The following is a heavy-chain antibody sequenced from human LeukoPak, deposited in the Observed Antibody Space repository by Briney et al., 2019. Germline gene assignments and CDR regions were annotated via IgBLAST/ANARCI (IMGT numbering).Heavy chain of an antibody. CDR1: GFTFSNYA. D-gene: IGHD4-17*01. CDR3: ARPNGDFILSRAFDI. Sequence: GGSLRLSCAASGFTFSNYAMHWVRQAPGKGLEWVAVISYDGSNKYYADSVKGRFTISRDNSKNTLYLQMNSLRAEDTAVYYCARPNGDFILSRAFDIWGQGTMVTVSS. V-gene: IGHV3-30-3*01. J-gene: IGHJ3*02. CDR2: ISYDGSNK.